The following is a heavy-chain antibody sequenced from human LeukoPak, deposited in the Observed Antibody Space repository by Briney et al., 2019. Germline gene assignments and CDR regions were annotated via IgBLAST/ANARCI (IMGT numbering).Heavy chain of an antibody. J-gene: IGHJ4*02. Sequence: GGSLRLSCTVSGFTVSSNSMSWVRQAPGKGLEWVSFIYSDNTHYSDSVKGRFTISRDNSKNTLYLQMNSLRAEDTAVYYCARRAGAYSHPSDYWGQGPLVTVSS. D-gene: IGHD4/OR15-4a*01. CDR1: GFTVSSNS. CDR3: ARRAGAYSHPSDY. V-gene: IGHV3-53*01. CDR2: IYSDNT.